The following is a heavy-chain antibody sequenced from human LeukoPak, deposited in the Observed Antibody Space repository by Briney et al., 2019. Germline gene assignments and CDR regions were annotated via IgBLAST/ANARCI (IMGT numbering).Heavy chain of an antibody. V-gene: IGHV5-51*01. CDR2: IYPGGSDI. J-gene: IGHJ4*02. D-gene: IGHD3-22*01. Sequence: GESLKISCQGSGYSFTTYWIAWVRQMPGKGLEWMGIIYPGGSDIRYSPSFQGQVTISADKSTSTAYVQWSSLKASDTAMYYCARRYDRSCYSDYWGQGTLVTVSS. CDR3: ARRYDRSCYSDY. CDR1: GYSFTTYW.